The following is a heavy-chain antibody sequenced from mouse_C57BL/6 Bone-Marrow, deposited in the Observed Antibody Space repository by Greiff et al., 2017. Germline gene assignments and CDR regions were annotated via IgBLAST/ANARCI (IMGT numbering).Heavy chain of an antibody. CDR3: ARFDGLMDY. CDR2: IDPSDSYP. Sequence: QVQLQQPGAELVRPGTSVKLSCKASGYTFTSYWMHWVKQRPGHGLEWIGVIDPSDSYPNYNQKFKGKATLTVDTSSSTAYMQLSSLTCEDSAVYYCARFDGLMDYWGQGTSVTVSS. D-gene: IGHD2-3*01. CDR1: GYTFTSYW. V-gene: IGHV1-59*01. J-gene: IGHJ4*01.